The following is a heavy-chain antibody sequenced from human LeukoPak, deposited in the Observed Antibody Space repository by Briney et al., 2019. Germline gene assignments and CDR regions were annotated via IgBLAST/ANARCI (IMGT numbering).Heavy chain of an antibody. CDR3: ARDSDTAMVNFDY. J-gene: IGHJ4*02. V-gene: IGHV1-2*06. Sequence: ASVKVSCKASGYTFTCYYMHWVRQAPGQGLEWMGRINPNSGGTNYAQKFQGRVTMTRDTSISTAYMELSRLRSDDTAVYYCARDSDTAMVNFDYWGQGTLVTVSS. CDR2: INPNSGGT. D-gene: IGHD5-18*01. CDR1: GYTFTCYY.